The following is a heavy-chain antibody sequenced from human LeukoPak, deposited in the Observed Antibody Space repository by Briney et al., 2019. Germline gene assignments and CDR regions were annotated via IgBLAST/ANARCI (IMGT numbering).Heavy chain of an antibody. CDR2: ISSTGSDI. V-gene: IGHV3-21*01. Sequence: GGSLRLSCAASGFIFKNYGMNWVRQAPGKGLEWVSSISSTGSDINYAGSVKGRFTISKGNSKKSLYLRMNSLRAEDTAVYCCVRDWLALTGAFDYWGQGVLVTVSS. J-gene: IGHJ4*02. CDR3: VRDWLALTGAFDY. CDR1: GFIFKNYG. D-gene: IGHD6-19*01.